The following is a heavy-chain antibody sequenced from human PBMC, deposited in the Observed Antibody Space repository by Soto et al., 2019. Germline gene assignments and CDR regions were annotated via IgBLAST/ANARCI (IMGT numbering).Heavy chain of an antibody. V-gene: IGHV3-11*01. CDR3: ARDHCSGGTCYEDASDV. CDR1: GFTFSDYY. CDR2: ISGSGDTI. D-gene: IGHD2-15*01. J-gene: IGHJ3*01. Sequence: GGSLRLSCAASGFTFSDYYMSWIRQAPGKGLEWLSYISGSGDTIYYADSVRGRFTISRDNAKKSLYLQMNSLRAEDTALYYCARDHCSGGTCYEDASDVWGQGTMVTVSS.